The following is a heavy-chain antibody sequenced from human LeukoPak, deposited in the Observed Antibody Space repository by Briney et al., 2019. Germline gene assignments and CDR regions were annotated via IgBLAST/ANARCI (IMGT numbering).Heavy chain of an antibody. J-gene: IGHJ4*02. CDR3: SKETTYCSGGSCYYEFAY. CDR2: ISASGDST. Sequence: PGGSLRLSCAASGFTFSTYAMSWVRQAPGKGLEWVSAISASGDSTYYPDSVRGRFTISRDNSKNTLYLQMNSLRAEDTAVYFCSKETTYCSGGSCYYEFAYWGQGTLVTVSS. D-gene: IGHD2-15*01. V-gene: IGHV3-23*01. CDR1: GFTFSTYA.